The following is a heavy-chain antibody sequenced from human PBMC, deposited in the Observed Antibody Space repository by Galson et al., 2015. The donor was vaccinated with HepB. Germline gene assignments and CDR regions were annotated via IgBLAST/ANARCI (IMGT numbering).Heavy chain of an antibody. CDR2: ISDSGNT. V-gene: IGHV4-39*01. D-gene: IGHD5-18*01. CDR1: GDSISSNSYY. J-gene: IGHJ4*02. Sequence: QLQESGPGLVKPSETLSLTCTVSGDSISSNSYYWGWVRQPPGKGLEWMATISDSGNTYYNPSLKSRVTISADTSRNLFSLKLNSVTAADTAVYFCAKEYNYGYGDYWGQGTLVTVSS. CDR3: AKEYNYGYGDY.